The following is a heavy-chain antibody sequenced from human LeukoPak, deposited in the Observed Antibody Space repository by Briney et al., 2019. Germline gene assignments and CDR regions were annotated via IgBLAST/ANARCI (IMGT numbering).Heavy chain of an antibody. J-gene: IGHJ4*02. Sequence: SETLSLTCAVSGYSISSGYYWGWIRQPPGKGLEWIGSIYHSGSTYYNPSLKSRVTISVDTPKNQFSLKLSSVTAADTAVYYCARVRIARVDPDYFDYWGQGTLVTVSS. CDR3: ARVRIARVDPDYFDY. D-gene: IGHD2-15*01. CDR2: IYHSGST. CDR1: GYSISSGYY. V-gene: IGHV4-38-2*01.